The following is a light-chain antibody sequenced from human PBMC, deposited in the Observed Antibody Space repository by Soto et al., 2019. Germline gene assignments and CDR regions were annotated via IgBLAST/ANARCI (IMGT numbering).Light chain of an antibody. CDR2: FVS. V-gene: IGKV2-28*01. CDR3: MQGLQPPLT. CDR1: QSLLHTDGNTY. Sequence: DIVMTQSPLSLPVTPGESASISCRSSQSLLHTDGNTYLDWYVQKPGQSPQLLIYFVSNRASGVPDRFSGSGSGTDFTLEISRVEAGDVGIYYCMQGLQPPLTFGGGTKVEIK. J-gene: IGKJ4*01.